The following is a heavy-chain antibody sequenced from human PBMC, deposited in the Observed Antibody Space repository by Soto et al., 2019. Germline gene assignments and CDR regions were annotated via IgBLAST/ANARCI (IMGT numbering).Heavy chain of an antibody. J-gene: IGHJ4*02. Sequence: SETLSLTCAVSGGSFTSNNWWTWVRQPPGQGLEWIGEIYRTGSTNYNPSLKGRVTISLDKSENQFSLKVTSLTAADTAVYYCASRDPGTSVDYWGQGTLVTVYS. V-gene: IGHV4-4*02. CDR1: GGSFTSNNW. CDR3: ASRDPGTSVDY. CDR2: IYRTGST. D-gene: IGHD1-7*01.